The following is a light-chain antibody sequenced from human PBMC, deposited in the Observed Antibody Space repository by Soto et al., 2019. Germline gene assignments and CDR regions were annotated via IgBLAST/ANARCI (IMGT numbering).Light chain of an antibody. CDR1: SSGLASYKR. Sequence: QAALTQPPSVSESPGQSVTIYCTGTSSGLASYKRVSWYQRPPVTGLKLVIYEVSNRPSGIPDRFSGSKSCNTASLTISGLQSEDEAEYYCSLYTTASTYVFGTGTKVTVL. J-gene: IGLJ1*01. V-gene: IGLV2-18*01. CDR2: EVS. CDR3: SLYTTASTYV.